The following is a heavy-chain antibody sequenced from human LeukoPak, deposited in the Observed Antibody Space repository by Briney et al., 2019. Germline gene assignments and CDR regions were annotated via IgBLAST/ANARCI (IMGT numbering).Heavy chain of an antibody. V-gene: IGHV4-39*01. D-gene: IGHD3-10*01. Sequence: SETLSLTCAVSGGSISSSSYYWGWIRQPPGKGLEWIGSIYYSGSTYYNPSLKSRVTISVDTSKNQFSLKLSSVTAADTAVYYCARHYYGSGSYSWWGQGTLVTVSS. CDR2: IYYSGST. J-gene: IGHJ4*02. CDR1: GGSISSSSYY. CDR3: ARHYYGSGSYSW.